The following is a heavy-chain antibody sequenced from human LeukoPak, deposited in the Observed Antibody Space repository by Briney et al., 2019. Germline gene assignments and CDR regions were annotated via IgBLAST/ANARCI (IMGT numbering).Heavy chain of an antibody. V-gene: IGHV3-7*01. CDR3: ARPLTIAGTWNFQN. Sequence: PGGSLRLSCAASGFTFSSYWMSWVRQAPGRGLEWVANIRQDGSDKYYLDSVRGRFTISRDNADNSLFLEMNSLREEDTAVYYCARPLTIAGTWNFQNWGQGTLVTVSS. CDR1: GFTFSSYW. D-gene: IGHD1-20*01. J-gene: IGHJ1*01. CDR2: IRQDGSDK.